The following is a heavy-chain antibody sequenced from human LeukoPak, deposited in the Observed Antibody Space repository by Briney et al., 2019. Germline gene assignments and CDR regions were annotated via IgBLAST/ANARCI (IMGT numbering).Heavy chain of an antibody. J-gene: IGHJ4*02. V-gene: IGHV1-2*02. D-gene: IGHD3-22*01. CDR3: ARDGMGYYYDSSGYVYYFDY. Sequence: GASVKVSCKASGYTFTGYYMHWVRQAPGQGLEWMGWINPNSGGTNYAQKFQGRVTMTRDTSISTAYMELSRLRSDDTAVYYCARDGMGYYYDSSGYVYYFDYWGQGTLVTVSS. CDR1: GYTFTGYY. CDR2: INPNSGGT.